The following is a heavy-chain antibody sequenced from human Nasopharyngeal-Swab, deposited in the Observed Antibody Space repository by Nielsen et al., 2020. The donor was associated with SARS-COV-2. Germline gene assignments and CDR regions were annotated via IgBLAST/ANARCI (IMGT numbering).Heavy chain of an antibody. D-gene: IGHD2-21*01. CDR2: IDWDDDK. Sequence: SGPTLVKPTQTLTLTCTFSGFSLSTSGMCVSWIRQPPGKALEWLARIDWDDDKYYSTSLKTRLTISKDTSKNQVVLTMTNMDPVDTATYYCARICGGMPGHYPFDYWGQGTLVTVSS. J-gene: IGHJ4*02. V-gene: IGHV2-70*11. CDR1: GFSLSTSGMC. CDR3: ARICGGMPGHYPFDY.